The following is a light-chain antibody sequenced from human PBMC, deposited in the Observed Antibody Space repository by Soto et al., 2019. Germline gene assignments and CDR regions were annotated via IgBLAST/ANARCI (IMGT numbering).Light chain of an antibody. V-gene: IGKV3-15*01. CDR1: QSMSNN. CDR2: GAS. Sequence: DIVMTQSPATLSVSPGERATLSCRASQSMSNNLAWYQQKPGQAPRLLIYGASTRDTGIPDRFSGSGSGTEFPLTIRSLQSEDFAIYYCQQYHNWPPFTFGQGTRLEIK. J-gene: IGKJ5*01. CDR3: QQYHNWPPFT.